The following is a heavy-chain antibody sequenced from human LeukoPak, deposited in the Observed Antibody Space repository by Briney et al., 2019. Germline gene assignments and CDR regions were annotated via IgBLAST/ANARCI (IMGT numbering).Heavy chain of an antibody. CDR1: GGSISPHY. D-gene: IGHD2-21*02. V-gene: IGHV4-59*11. CDR2: VFYTGST. J-gene: IGHJ3*01. CDR3: ARGHRDNDV. Sequence: SETLSLTCTVSGGSISPHYWSWFRQPPGQGLEWIGYVFYTGSTNYNPSLKSRLTMPVDTSKNQVSLQLTSVAAADTAVYYCARGHRDNDVWGQGTMISVSS.